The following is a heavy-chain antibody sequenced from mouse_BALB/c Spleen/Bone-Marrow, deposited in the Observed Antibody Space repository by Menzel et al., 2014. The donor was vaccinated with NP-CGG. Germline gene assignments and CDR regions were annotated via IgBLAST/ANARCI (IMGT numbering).Heavy chain of an antibody. J-gene: IGHJ2*01. Sequence: VQLQQSGAELVRPGASVTLSCKASGYTFTDYEMHWVKQTPVHGLEWIGAIDPETDGTAYNQKFKGKATLTADKSSSTAYMELRSLTAEDSAVYYCTRGGNFITTGVVDFGYWGQGTTLTVSS. CDR3: TRGGNFITTGVVDFGY. CDR2: IDPETDGT. D-gene: IGHD1-1*01. CDR1: GYTFTDYE. V-gene: IGHV1-15*01.